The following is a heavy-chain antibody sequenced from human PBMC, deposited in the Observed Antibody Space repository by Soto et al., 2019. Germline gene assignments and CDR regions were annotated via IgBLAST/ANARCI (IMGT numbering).Heavy chain of an antibody. CDR2: IIPIFGTA. V-gene: IGHV1-69*13. CDR1: GGTFSSYA. CDR3: ARASYSSGWYPFDY. D-gene: IGHD6-19*01. Sequence: SVKVSCKASGGTFSSYAISWVRQAPGQGLEWMGGIIPIFGTANYAQKFQGRVTITADESTSTAYMGLSSLRSEDTAVYYCARASYSSGWYPFDYWGQGTLVTVSS. J-gene: IGHJ4*02.